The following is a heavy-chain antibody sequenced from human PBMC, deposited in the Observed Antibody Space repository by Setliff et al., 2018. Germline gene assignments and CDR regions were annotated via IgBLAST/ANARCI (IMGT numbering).Heavy chain of an antibody. CDR2: VYSSGST. V-gene: IGHV4-39*01. Sequence: PSETLSLTCTVSGASISSPTYPWGWIRQPPGKGLEWVGTVYSSGSTYYNTSLRGRISISVDTSKNQFALKLSSVSAADTAMYYCARAPPNRYSGSYEYFYMDVWGKGTTVTV. D-gene: IGHD1-26*01. CDR1: GASISSPTYP. J-gene: IGHJ6*03. CDR3: ARAPPNRYSGSYEYFYMDV.